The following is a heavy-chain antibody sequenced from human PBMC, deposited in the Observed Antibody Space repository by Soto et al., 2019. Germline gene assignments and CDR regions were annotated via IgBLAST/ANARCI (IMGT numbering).Heavy chain of an antibody. CDR1: GYSFTSCW. Sequence: PGESLKISCKGSGYSFTSCWIGWVRQMPGKGLEWMGIIYPGDSDTRYSPSFQGQVTISADKSISTVYLQWSSLKASDTAMYYCARRITMVRGVSRYFDLWGRGTLVTVSS. D-gene: IGHD3-10*01. J-gene: IGHJ2*01. V-gene: IGHV5-51*01. CDR3: ARRITMVRGVSRYFDL. CDR2: IYPGDSDT.